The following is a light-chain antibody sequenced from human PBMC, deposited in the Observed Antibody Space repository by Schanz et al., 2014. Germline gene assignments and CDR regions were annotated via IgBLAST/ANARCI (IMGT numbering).Light chain of an antibody. Sequence: EIVLTQSPGSLSLSPGDRATLSCRASQSVSSSLAWYQQKPGQAPRLLIYGASTRATGIPARFSGSGSGTDFTLTISSLEPEDFAVYYCQQRSNWPLTFGGGTKVEIK. J-gene: IGKJ4*01. CDR3: QQRSNWPLT. CDR1: QSVSSS. V-gene: IGKV3-11*01. CDR2: GAS.